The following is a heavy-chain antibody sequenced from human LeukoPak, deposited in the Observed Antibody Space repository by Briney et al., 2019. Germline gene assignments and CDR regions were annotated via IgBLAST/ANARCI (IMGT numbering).Heavy chain of an antibody. D-gene: IGHD3-10*02. J-gene: IGHJ3*02. CDR3: ARAPPGGLSSGICRGEAFDI. CDR2: IYSGGST. V-gene: IGHV3-53*01. Sequence: QPRGSLRLSSAAPGFTASSNYMSWVRQAPGKGLEWVSVIYSGGSTYYADSVKGRFTISRDNSTNTLYLQMNSLRAEDTAVYYCARAPPGGLSSGICRGEAFDIWGQGTMVTVSS. CDR1: GFTASSNY.